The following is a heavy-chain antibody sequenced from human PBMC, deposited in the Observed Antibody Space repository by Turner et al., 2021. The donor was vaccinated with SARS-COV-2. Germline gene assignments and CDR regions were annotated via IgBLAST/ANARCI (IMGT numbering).Heavy chain of an antibody. D-gene: IGHD3-22*01. V-gene: IGHV3-21*01. CDR1: VFTFSSYS. CDR3: ARWGYYDSSGYYPSHFDY. Sequence: DVQLVASGGGLVNPGGSLKLPDAASVFTFSSYSMKWVRQGPGKGLEWVSAISTSSSYKYNADAVKGRFTISRDNARNSLYLQMNSLRAEDTAVYYCARWGYYDSSGYYPSHFDYWGQGTLVTVSS. J-gene: IGHJ4*02. CDR2: ISTSSSYK.